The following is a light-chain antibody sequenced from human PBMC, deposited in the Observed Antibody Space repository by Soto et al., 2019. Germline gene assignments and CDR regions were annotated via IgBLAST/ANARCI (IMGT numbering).Light chain of an antibody. V-gene: IGLV1-44*01. CDR1: SSNIGSNT. CDR3: AAWDDSLNGV. CDR2: NNN. J-gene: IGLJ3*02. Sequence: QSVLTQPPSASGIPGQRVTISCSGSSSNIGSNTVNWYQQLPGTAPKLLIYNNNQRPSGVPDRFSGSKSGTSASLAISGLQSEDEADYYCAAWDDSLNGVFGGGTKVTVL.